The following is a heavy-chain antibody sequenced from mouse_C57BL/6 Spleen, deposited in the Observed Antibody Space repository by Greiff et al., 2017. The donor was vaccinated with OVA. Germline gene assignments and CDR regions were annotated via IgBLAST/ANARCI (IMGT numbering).Heavy chain of an antibody. CDR2: INPNNGGT. D-gene: IGHD2-5*01. V-gene: IGHV1-22*01. J-gene: IGHJ2*01. CDR1: GYTFTDYN. Sequence: EVQLQQSGPELVKPGASVKMSCKASGYTFTDYNMHWVKQSHGKSLEWIGYINPNNGGTSYNQKFKGQATLTVNKSSSTAYMELRSLTSEDSAVYYCARFEGYSNSDYWGQGTTLTVSS. CDR3: ARFEGYSNSDY.